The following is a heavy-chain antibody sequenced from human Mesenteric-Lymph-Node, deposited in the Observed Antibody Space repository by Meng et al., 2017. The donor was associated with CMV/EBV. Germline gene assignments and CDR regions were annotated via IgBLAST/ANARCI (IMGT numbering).Heavy chain of an antibody. CDR3: AREFLTGEIDY. CDR2: ISYSGST. Sequence: SETLSLTCTVSGGSVSSGSHYWSWIRQPPGRGLEWIAYISYSGSTNYNPSLKSRVTISVDTSKNQFSLRRTSVTAADTAVYYCAREFLTGEIDYWGQGALVTVSS. V-gene: IGHV4-61*01. CDR1: GGSVSSGSHY. D-gene: IGHD7-27*01. J-gene: IGHJ4*02.